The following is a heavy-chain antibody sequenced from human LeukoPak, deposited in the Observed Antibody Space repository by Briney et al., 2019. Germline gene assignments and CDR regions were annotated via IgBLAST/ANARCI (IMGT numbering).Heavy chain of an antibody. CDR3: ARDIPMYYYDSSGNSRYYFDY. V-gene: IGHV1-18*01. J-gene: IGHJ4*02. D-gene: IGHD3-22*01. CDR1: GYTFTSYG. Sequence: ASVKVSCKASGYTFTSYGISWVRQAPGQWLEWMGWISAYNGNTNYAQKLQGRVTMTTDTSTSTAYMELRSLRSDDTAVYYCARDIPMYYYDSSGNSRYYFDYWGQGTLVTVSS. CDR2: ISAYNGNT.